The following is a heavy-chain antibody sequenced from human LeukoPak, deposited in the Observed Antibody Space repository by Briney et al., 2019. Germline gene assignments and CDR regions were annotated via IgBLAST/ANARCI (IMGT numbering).Heavy chain of an antibody. CDR3: AKDPESGGWSGEST. CDR2: ISGSGGST. CDR1: GFTFSSYA. D-gene: IGHD3-10*01. J-gene: IGHJ5*02. Sequence: PGGSLRLSCAASGFTFSSYAMSWVRQAPGKGLEWVSAISGSGGSTYYADSVKGRFTISRDNSKNTLYLQMNSLRAEDTAVYYCAKDPESGGWSGESTWGQGTLVTVSS. V-gene: IGHV3-23*01.